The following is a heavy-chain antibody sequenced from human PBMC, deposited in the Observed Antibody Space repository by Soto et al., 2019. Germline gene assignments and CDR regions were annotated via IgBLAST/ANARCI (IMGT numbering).Heavy chain of an antibody. V-gene: IGHV4-59*01. CDR3: ARGQGGVRGANYYYYMDV. J-gene: IGHJ6*03. Sequence: SETLSLTCTVSGGSISSYYWSWIRQPPGKGLEWIGYIYYSGSTNYNPSLKSRVTISVDTSKNQFSLKLSSVTAADTAVYYCARGQGGVRGANYYYYMDVWGKGTTVTVSS. CDR2: IYYSGST. D-gene: IGHD3-10*01. CDR1: GGSISSYY.